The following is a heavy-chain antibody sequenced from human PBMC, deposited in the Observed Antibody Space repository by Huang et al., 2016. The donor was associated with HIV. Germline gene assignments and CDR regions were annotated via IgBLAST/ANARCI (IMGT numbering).Heavy chain of an antibody. CDR2: MRSKGDSYAT. CDR3: TRQGGSSWYGYYSDY. J-gene: IGHJ4*02. V-gene: IGHV3-73*01. Sequence: EVQLVEAGGGLVQPGGSLKLSCAASGLTFSGSTMHWVRQASGKGLEGIGRMRSKGDSYATSYGASVKDRFTISRDDSRNTAYLQMNSLKIEDTAVYYCTRQGGSSWYGYYSDYWGQGARVTVSS. D-gene: IGHD6-13*01. CDR1: GLTFSGST.